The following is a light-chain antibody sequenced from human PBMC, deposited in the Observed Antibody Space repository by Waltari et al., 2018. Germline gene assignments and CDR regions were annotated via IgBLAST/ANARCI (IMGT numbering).Light chain of an antibody. J-gene: IGLJ3*02. V-gene: IGLV1-44*01. CDR3: ATWDDSLNGWV. CDR1: NSNIGKKT. Sequence: QSLLTQAPSASAPPGQRITMPCSGSNSNIGKKTVNWYQQLPGTAPKLLVYRNDQRPSEVPDRFSGSRSGTSASLAISGLQFDDEADYYCATWDDSLNGWVFGGGTRLTVL. CDR2: RND.